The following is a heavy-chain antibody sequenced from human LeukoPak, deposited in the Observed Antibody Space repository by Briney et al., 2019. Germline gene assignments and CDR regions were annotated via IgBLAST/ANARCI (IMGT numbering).Heavy chain of an antibody. J-gene: IGHJ4*02. CDR2: IYYSGST. CDR1: GGSISSYY. D-gene: IGHD3-10*01. V-gene: IGHV4-59*12. Sequence: PSETLSLTCTVSGGSISSYYWSWIRQPPGKGLEWIGYIYYSGSTNYNPSLKSRVTISVDTSKNQFSLKLSSVTAADTAVYYCARISYYGSGSYYRAEAIDYWGQGTLVTVSS. CDR3: ARISYYGSGSYYRAEAIDY.